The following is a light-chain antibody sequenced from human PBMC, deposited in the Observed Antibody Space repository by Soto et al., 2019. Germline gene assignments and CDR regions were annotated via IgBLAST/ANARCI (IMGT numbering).Light chain of an antibody. CDR3: SSYTSSSTL. CDR2: EVS. J-gene: IGLJ1*01. CDR1: SSDVGSYNY. Sequence: QSVLTQPTTLSGSPGQSITISYTGTSSDVGSYNYVSWYQQHPGKAPKLMIYEVSDRPSGISSRFSGSKSGNTASLTISGLQTEDEADYYCSSYTSSSTLFGTGTKVTVL. V-gene: IGLV2-14*01.